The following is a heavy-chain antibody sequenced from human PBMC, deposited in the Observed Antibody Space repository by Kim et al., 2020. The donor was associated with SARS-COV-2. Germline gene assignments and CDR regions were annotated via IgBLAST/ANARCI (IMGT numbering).Heavy chain of an antibody. J-gene: IGHJ6*03. V-gene: IGHV1-3*01. CDR3: ARKREGMDV. Sequence: KGNTKDSQKVQGRVTIPRDTTASTAYMELSSLGSEDTAVYYCARKREGMDVWGKGTTVTVSS. CDR2: KGNT.